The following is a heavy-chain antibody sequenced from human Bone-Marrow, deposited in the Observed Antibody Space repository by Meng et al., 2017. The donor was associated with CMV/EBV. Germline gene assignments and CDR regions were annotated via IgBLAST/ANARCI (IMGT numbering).Heavy chain of an antibody. V-gene: IGHV3-74*01. CDR3: ARLSPY. J-gene: IGHJ4*02. Sequence: GESLKISCAASGFTFSSYGMHWVRQAPGKGLVWVSRINSDGSSTSYADSVKGRFTISRDNAKNSLYLQMNSLRAEDTAVYYCARLSPYWGQGTLVTVSS. D-gene: IGHD3-16*02. CDR2: INSDGSST. CDR1: GFTFSSYG.